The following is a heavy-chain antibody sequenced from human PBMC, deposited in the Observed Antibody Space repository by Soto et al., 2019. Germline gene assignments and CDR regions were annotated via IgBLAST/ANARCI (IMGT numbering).Heavy chain of an antibody. Sequence: PSETLSLTCTVSGGSVSSGSYYWSWIRQPPGKGLEWIGYIYYSGGTNYNPSLKSRVTISVDTSKNQFSLKLSSVTAADTAVYYCARGGGVTAPFDYWGQGTLVTVFS. V-gene: IGHV4-61*01. CDR2: IYYSGGT. CDR3: ARGGGVTAPFDY. CDR1: GGSVSSGSYY. J-gene: IGHJ4*02. D-gene: IGHD3-10*01.